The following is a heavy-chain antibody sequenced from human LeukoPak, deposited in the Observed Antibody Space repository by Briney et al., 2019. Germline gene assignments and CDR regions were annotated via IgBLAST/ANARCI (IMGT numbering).Heavy chain of an antibody. CDR1: GGSISSYY. V-gene: IGHV4-59*01. D-gene: IGHD3-10*01. J-gene: IGHJ4*02. CDR3: ARRYGSGSSGTFDY. Sequence: SETLSLTCTVSGGSISSYYWSWIRQPPGKGLEWIGYMYYSGSTNYNPSLKSRVTISVDTSKNQFSLKLSSVTAADTAVYYCARRYGSGSSGTFDYWGQGTLVTVSS. CDR2: MYYSGST.